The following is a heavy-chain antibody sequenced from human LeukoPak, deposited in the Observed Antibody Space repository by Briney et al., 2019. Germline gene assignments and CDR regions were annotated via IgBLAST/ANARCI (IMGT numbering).Heavy chain of an antibody. CDR2: IIPIFGTA. CDR1: GGTFSSYA. V-gene: IGHV1-69*05. J-gene: IGHJ4*02. CDR3: ASNNDYYDSSGYSSRPFDY. Sequence: ASVKVSCKASGGTFSSYAISWVRQAPGQGLEWMGGIIPIFGTANYAQKFQGRVTITTDESTSTAYVELSSLRSEDTAVYYCASNNDYYDSSGYSSRPFDYWGQGTLVTVSS. D-gene: IGHD3-22*01.